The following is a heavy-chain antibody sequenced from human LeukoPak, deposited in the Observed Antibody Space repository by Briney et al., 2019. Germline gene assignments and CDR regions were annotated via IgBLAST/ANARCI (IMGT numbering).Heavy chain of an antibody. J-gene: IGHJ6*03. CDR1: GGSLSGYY. V-gene: IGHV4-34*01. Sequence: SETLSLTCAVYGGSLSGYYWSWIRQPPGKGLEWIGEINHSGSTNYNPSPKSRVTISGDTSKNQFSLKLSSVTAADTAVYFCARVGYSYVINDWSRTGLGAYPTKYYYHMDVWGKGTTVTVSS. CDR2: INHSGST. D-gene: IGHD5-18*01. CDR3: ARVGYSYVINDWSRTGLGAYPTKYYYHMDV.